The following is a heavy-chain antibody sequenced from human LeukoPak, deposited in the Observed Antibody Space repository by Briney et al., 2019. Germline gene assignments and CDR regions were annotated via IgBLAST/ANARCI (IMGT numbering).Heavy chain of an antibody. CDR3: AKDDGYYYGSGSYPGEYYFDY. D-gene: IGHD3-10*01. J-gene: IGHJ4*02. V-gene: IGHV3-23*01. Sequence: PGGSLRLSCAASGFTFSSYAMSWVRQAPGKGLEWVSAISGSGGSTYYADSVKGRFTTSRDNSKNTLYLQMNSLRAEDTAVYYCAKDDGYYYGSGSYPGEYYFDYWGQGTLVTVSS. CDR2: ISGSGGST. CDR1: GFTFSSYA.